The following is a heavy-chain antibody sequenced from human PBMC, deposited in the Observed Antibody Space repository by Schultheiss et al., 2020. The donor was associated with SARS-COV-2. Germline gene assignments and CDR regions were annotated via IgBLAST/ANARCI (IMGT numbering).Heavy chain of an antibody. CDR1: GFTVSSNY. CDR2: LYRRGDT. V-gene: IGHV3-53*01. Sequence: GGSLRLSCVVSGFTVSSNYMSWVRQPPGRGLEWVSVLYRRGDTYYADSVKGRFTISRHNSKNTLFLQMNSLRAEDTAVYYCAREWVGATDYWGQGTLVTVSS. D-gene: IGHD1-26*01. CDR3: AREWVGATDY. J-gene: IGHJ4*02.